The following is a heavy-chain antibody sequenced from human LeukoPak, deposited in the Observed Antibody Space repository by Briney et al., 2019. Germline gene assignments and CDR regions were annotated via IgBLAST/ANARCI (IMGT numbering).Heavy chain of an antibody. D-gene: IGHD1-26*01. J-gene: IGHJ4*02. CDR3: AKESGSYYAFDY. Sequence: GGSLRLSCAASGFTFSRYAMSWVRQAPGKGLEWVSAISGSGGSAYYADSVKGRFTISRDSAKNTLFLQMNSLRAEDTAVYYCAKESGSYYAFDYWGQGTLVTVSS. CDR1: GFTFSRYA. CDR2: ISGSGGSA. V-gene: IGHV3-23*01.